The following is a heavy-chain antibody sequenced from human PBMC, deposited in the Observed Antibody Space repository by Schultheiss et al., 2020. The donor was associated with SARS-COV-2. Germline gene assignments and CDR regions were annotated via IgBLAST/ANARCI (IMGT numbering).Heavy chain of an antibody. D-gene: IGHD3-9*01. Sequence: GGSLRLSCAASGFTFSDYYMSWIRQAPGKGLEWVAVISYDGSNKYYADSVKGRFTISRDNSKNTLYLQMNSLRAEDTAVYYCARDRYYDILTGYSNYYYYGMDVWGQGTTVTVSS. CDR3: ARDRYYDILTGYSNYYYYGMDV. CDR2: ISYDGSNK. J-gene: IGHJ6*02. CDR1: GFTFSDYY. V-gene: IGHV3-30-3*01.